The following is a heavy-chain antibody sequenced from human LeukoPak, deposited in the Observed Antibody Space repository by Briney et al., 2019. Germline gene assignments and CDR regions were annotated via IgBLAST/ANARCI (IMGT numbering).Heavy chain of an antibody. J-gene: IGHJ4*02. D-gene: IGHD1-26*01. V-gene: IGHV4-59*01. CDR3: ARRASGGDYFDY. CDR2: IYYSGST. CDR1: GGSISSYY. Sequence: SETLSLTCTVSGGSISSYYWSWIRQPPGKGLEWIGYIYYSGSTNYNPSLKSRVTISVDTSKNQFSLKLSSVTAADTAVYYCARRASGGDYFDYWGQGTLVTVSS.